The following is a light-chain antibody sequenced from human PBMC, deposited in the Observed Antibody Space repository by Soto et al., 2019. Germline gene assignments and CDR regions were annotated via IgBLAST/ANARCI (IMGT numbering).Light chain of an antibody. V-gene: IGKV3-15*01. J-gene: IGKJ1*01. CDR2: GAS. CDR3: QQFNDLPRT. CDR1: QSVTSN. Sequence: EIVMTQSPVTLSVSPGERATLSCRASQSVTSNLAWYQQKPGQAPRLLIYGASTRATGIPARFSGSGSGTEFTLTISNLQSEYFAIYYCQQFNDLPRTFGQGTKLDIK.